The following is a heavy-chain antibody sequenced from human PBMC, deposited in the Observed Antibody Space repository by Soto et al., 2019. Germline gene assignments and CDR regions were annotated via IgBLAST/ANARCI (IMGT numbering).Heavy chain of an antibody. CDR2: INHSGST. CDR3: ARMYDIGTGGNDY. CDR1: GGSFSGYY. D-gene: IGHD3-9*01. V-gene: IGHV4-34*01. J-gene: IGHJ4*02. Sequence: TLSLTCAVYGGSFSGYYWSWIRQPPGKGLEWIGEINHSGSTNYNPSLKSRVTISVDTSKNQFSLKRSSVTAADTAVYYCARMYDIGTGGNDYWGQGTLVTVYS.